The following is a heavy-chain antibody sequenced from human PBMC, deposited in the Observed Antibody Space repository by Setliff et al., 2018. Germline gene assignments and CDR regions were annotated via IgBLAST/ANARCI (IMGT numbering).Heavy chain of an antibody. J-gene: IGHJ4*02. V-gene: IGHV1-3*01. CDR3: ARGGGVNDDNSGFYRSFDY. CDR1: GYTFAAYG. CDR2: FNVGHGYT. D-gene: IGHD3-22*01. Sequence: ASVKVSCKASGYTFAAYGIHWVRQAPGQRLEWMGWFNVGHGYTKYSQKFQGRVTMTSDTSASTAYMELNSLRSEDTALYYCARGGGVNDDNSGFYRSFDYWGQGTLVTVSS.